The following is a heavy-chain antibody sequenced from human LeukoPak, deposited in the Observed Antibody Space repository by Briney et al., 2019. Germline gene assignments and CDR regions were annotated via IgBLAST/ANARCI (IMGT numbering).Heavy chain of an antibody. D-gene: IGHD2-21*01. CDR3: ARGYWNFDY. CDR1: RFSFSNYW. J-gene: IGHJ4*02. V-gene: IGHV3-7*04. Sequence: GGSLRLSCTPSRFSFSNYWMAWVRQAPGKELEWVGNINQDGSERNYVDSVKGRFTISRDNAKNSLFLQMNSLRVEDTAVYYCARGYWNFDYWGQGTLVTVSS. CDR2: INQDGSER.